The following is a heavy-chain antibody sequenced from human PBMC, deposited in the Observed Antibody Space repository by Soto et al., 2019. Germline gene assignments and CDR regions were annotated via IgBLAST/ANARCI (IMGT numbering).Heavy chain of an antibody. CDR1: GGSFSGYY. CDR3: ARGSVVQLERQRYDYYMDV. V-gene: IGHV4-34*01. CDR2: INHSGST. Sequence: QVQLQQWGAGLLKPSETLSLTCAVYGGSFSGYYWCWIRQPPGKGQVWLGEINHSGSTNYNPSLKIRVTISVDTSKNQCSLKLRSVTAADTAVYYCARGSVVQLERQRYDYYMDVWGKGTTVTVSS. J-gene: IGHJ6*03. D-gene: IGHD1-1*01.